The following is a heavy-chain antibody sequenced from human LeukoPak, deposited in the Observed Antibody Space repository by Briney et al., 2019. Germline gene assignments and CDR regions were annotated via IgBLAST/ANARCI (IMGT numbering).Heavy chain of an antibody. CDR1: GYTFTSYY. CDR2: INPSGGST. J-gene: IGHJ5*02. CDR3: ARDFRVGWFDP. Sequence: ASVKVSCKASGYTFTSYYMHWVRQAPGQGLEWMGIINPSGGSTNYAQKFQGRVTMTRDTSTSTVYMELSSLRSEDTAVYYCARDFRVGWFDPWGQGTLVTVSS. V-gene: IGHV1-46*01. D-gene: IGHD2-15*01.